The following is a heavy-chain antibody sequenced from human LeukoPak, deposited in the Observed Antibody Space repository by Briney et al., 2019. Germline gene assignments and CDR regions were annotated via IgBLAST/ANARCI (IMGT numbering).Heavy chain of an antibody. J-gene: IGHJ4*02. CDR2: IWYDGTKK. CDR3: AKHYGDYTSYFDF. D-gene: IGHD4-17*01. Sequence: GGSLRLSCAASGFTFSDYGFHWVRQAPGKGLEWVAVIWYDGTKKYYADSVKGRFTISRDDSKNTLDLQMNSLRAEDTAVYYCAKHYGDYTSYFDFWGQGTLVTVSS. CDR1: GFTFSDYG. V-gene: IGHV3-33*06.